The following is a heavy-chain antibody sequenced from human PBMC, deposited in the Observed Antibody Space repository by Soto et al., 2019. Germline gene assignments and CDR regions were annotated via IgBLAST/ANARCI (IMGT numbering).Heavy chain of an antibody. D-gene: IGHD1-7*01. CDR1: GERVCRNRAA. J-gene: IGHJ5*01. CDR3: ATVTRTKDRWFDP. Sequence: LPAHSRSCASSGERVCRNRAAWNWIRQSASRYLDWLARTYYRSKWYNDYAVSVNSRITINPDTSKNQFSLQLNSVTPDDPAVYYCATVTRTKDRWFDPWGQGTLVTVSS. V-gene: IGHV6-1*01. CDR2: TYYRSKWYN.